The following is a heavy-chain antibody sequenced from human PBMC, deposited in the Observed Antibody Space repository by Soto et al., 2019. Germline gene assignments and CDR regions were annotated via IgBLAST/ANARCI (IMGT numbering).Heavy chain of an antibody. CDR1: GYTFTSYY. D-gene: IGHD2-2*01. CDR2: INPSGGST. V-gene: IGHV1-46*01. CDR3: ARVLGYCSSTSCRTYFDY. J-gene: IGHJ4*02. Sequence: GASVKVSCKASGYTFTSYYMHWVRQAPGQGLEWMGIINPSGGSTSYAQKFQGRVTMTRDRPTSTVYMELSSLRSEDTAVYYCARVLGYCSSTSCRTYFDYWGQGTLVTVSS.